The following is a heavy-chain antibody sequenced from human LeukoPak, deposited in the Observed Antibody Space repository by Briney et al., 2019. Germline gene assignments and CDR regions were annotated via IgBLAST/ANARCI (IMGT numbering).Heavy chain of an antibody. CDR3: TRAGRSWYLGLFDP. CDR2: IRSKAYGGTT. J-gene: IGHJ5*02. D-gene: IGHD6-13*01. Sequence: GGSLRLSRTASGFTFGDYAMSWFRQAPGKGLGWVGFIRSKAYGGTTEYAASVKGRFTISRDDSKSIAYLQMNSLKTEDTAVYCCTRAGRSWYLGLFDPWGQGTLVTVSS. CDR1: GFTFGDYA. V-gene: IGHV3-49*03.